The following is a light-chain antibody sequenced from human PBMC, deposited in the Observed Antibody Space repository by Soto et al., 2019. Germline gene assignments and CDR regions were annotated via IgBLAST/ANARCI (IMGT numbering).Light chain of an antibody. CDR2: TNN. V-gene: IGLV1-44*01. CDR3: ATWDDSRTGV. J-gene: IGLJ1*01. Sequence: QSVLTQPPSASGTPGQRSTISCSGTTSNIESHTVNWYQQVPGTAPKLLINTNNQRPSGVTDRFSGSKSRASASLAITGLQSEDAATSYCATWDDSRTGVFGTGTKVTVL. CDR1: TSNIESHT.